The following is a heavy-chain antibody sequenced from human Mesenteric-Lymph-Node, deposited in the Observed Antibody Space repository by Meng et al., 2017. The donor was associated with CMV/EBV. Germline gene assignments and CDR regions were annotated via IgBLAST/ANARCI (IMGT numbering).Heavy chain of an antibody. J-gene: IGHJ6*02. V-gene: IGHV5-51*01. Sequence: GESLKISCKGSGYSFTSYWIGWVRQMPGKGLGWVGIIYPGDSDTRYSPFFQGQVTISADKSISTAYLQWSNLKASDTAMYYCARNRVLYCSSTSCYHLHLDCMDVWGQGTTVTVSS. CDR1: GYSFTSYW. CDR2: IYPGDSDT. CDR3: ARNRVLYCSSTSCYHLHLDCMDV. D-gene: IGHD2-2*01.